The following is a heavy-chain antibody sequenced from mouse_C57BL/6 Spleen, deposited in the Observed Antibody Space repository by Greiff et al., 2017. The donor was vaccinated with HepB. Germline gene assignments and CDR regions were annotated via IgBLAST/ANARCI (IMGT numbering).Heavy chain of an antibody. J-gene: IGHJ2*01. Sequence: VQLQQSGAELVRPGASVTLSCKASGYTFTDYEMHWVKQTPVHGLEWIGAIDPETGGTAYNQKFKGKAILTADKSSSTAYMELRSLTSEYSAVYYCTRWPLYNFDYWGQGTTLTVSS. V-gene: IGHV1-15*01. CDR3: TRWPLYNFDY. D-gene: IGHD2-12*01. CDR1: GYTFTDYE. CDR2: IDPETGGT.